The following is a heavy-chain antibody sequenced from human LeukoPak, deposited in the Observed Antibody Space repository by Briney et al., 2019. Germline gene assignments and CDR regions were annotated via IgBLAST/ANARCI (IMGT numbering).Heavy chain of an antibody. J-gene: IGHJ4*02. Sequence: GGSLRLSCAASGFTFSSYAMHRVRQAPGKGLEWVAVISYDGSNKYYADSVKGRFTISRDNSKNTLYLQMNSLRAEDTAVYYCARVGGWYLDYWGQGTLVTVSS. CDR2: ISYDGSNK. CDR1: GFTFSSYA. D-gene: IGHD6-19*01. V-gene: IGHV3-30-3*01. CDR3: ARVGGWYLDY.